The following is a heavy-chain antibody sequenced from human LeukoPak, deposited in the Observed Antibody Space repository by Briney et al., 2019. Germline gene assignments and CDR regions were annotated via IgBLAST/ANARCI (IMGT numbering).Heavy chain of an antibody. J-gene: IGHJ6*03. V-gene: IGHV3-23*01. CDR3: AKVGSSSVHYYYMDV. Sequence: GGSLRLSCAAPGFTFSSYAMSWVRQAPGKGLEWVSAISGSGGSTYYADSVKGRFTISRDNSKNTLYLQMNSLRAEDTAVYYCAKVGSSSVHYYYMDVWGKGTTVTVSS. CDR1: GFTFSSYA. D-gene: IGHD2-2*01. CDR2: ISGSGGST.